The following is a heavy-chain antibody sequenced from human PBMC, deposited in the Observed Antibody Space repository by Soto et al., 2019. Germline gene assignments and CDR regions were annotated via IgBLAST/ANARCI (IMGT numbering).Heavy chain of an antibody. D-gene: IGHD3-22*01. V-gene: IGHV4-39*01. CDR3: MLGSGWKDFDY. Sequence: SETLSLTCTVSGGSLSSSSYYWGWIRQPPGKGLEWIGNIYYSGSTYYNPSLKSRVTISVDTSKNQFSLKLSSVTAADTAVYYCMLGSGWKDFDYWGQGTLVTVSS. CDR2: IYYSGST. J-gene: IGHJ4*02. CDR1: GGSLSSSSYY.